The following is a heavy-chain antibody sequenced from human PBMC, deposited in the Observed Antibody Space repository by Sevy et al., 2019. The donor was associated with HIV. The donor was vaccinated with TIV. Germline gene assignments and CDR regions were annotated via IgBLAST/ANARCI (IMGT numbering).Heavy chain of an antibody. D-gene: IGHD3-3*01. CDR2: ISYDGSSK. CDR1: GFNFSSYG. J-gene: IGHJ3*02. Sequence: GGSLRLSCEASGFNFSSYGMHWVRQAPGKGLEWVAVISYDGSSKYYAESVNGRLTISRDNSKNTLYLQINSLRAEDTAVYHCAKESGSYYDFWSGHDAFAIWGQGTMVTVSS. V-gene: IGHV3-30*18. CDR3: AKESGSYYDFWSGHDAFAI.